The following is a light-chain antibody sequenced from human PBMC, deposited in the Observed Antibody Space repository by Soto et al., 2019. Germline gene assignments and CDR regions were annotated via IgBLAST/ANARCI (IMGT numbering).Light chain of an antibody. CDR2: AAS. CDR3: HNTYDNPWT. CDR1: QSISTY. V-gene: IGKV1-39*01. Sequence: DIQMTQSPSSLSASVGDRVSITCRASQSISTYLNWYQQKPGMAPKVLIYAASRLQSGVPSRFSGSGSGTDFTLTISSLQPEDFATYYCHNTYDNPWTLGHGTKVEIK. J-gene: IGKJ1*01.